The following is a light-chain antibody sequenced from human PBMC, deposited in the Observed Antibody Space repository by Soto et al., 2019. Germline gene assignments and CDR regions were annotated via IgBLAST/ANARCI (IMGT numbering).Light chain of an antibody. V-gene: IGKV1-5*01. Sequence: DIQMTHSPSTLSASVGDRVTITCRASHSISIWLAWYQQKPGKAPKRLIYAASSLQSGVPSRFSGSGSGTEYTLTVSSLQPEDFANYYCLQHNSYPRVTFGGGTKV. CDR1: HSISIW. CDR2: AAS. CDR3: LQHNSYPRVT. J-gene: IGKJ4*01.